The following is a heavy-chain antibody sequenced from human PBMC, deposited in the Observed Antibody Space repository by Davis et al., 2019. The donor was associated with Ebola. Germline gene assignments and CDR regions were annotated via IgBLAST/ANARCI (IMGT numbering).Heavy chain of an antibody. CDR1: GFTFDDYA. V-gene: IGHV3-9*01. CDR3: AKAGIVGATTHFDY. J-gene: IGHJ4*02. Sequence: PGGSLRLSCAASGFTFDDYAMHWVRHAPGKGLEWVSGISWNSGSIGYADSVKGRFTISRDNAKNSLYLQMNSLRAEDTALYYCAKAGIVGATTHFDYWGQGTLVTVSS. CDR2: ISWNSGSI. D-gene: IGHD1-26*01.